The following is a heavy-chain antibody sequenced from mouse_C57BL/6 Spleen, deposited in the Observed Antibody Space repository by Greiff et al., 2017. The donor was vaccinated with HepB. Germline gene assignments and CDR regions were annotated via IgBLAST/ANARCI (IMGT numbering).Heavy chain of an antibody. D-gene: IGHD4-1*01. Sequence: VQLQQSGPGLAKPSQTLSLTCSVTGYSIPSDYWNWIRKFPGNKLEYMGYISYSGSTYYNPSLKSRISITRDTSKNQYYLQLNSVTTEDTATYYCARLNWDGFFDYWGQGTTLTVSS. V-gene: IGHV3-8*01. CDR2: ISYSGST. CDR3: ARLNWDGFFDY. CDR1: GYSIPSDY. J-gene: IGHJ2*01.